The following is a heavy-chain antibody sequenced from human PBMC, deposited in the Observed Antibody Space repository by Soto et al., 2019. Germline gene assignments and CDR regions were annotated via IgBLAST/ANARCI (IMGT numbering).Heavy chain of an antibody. CDR3: ARGVENIVVVLDVFGYYGMDV. D-gene: IGHD2-2*01. CDR2: INAGNGNT. Sequence: ASVKGYCKXSGYSFTSYVIYWVRQATGQRLEWMGWINAGNGNTKYSQKSQGRVTITSDTSASTAYMELSSLRSEDTAVYFCARGVENIVVVLDVFGYYGMDVWGQGTTVTVSS. J-gene: IGHJ6*02. V-gene: IGHV1-3*01. CDR1: GYSFTSYV.